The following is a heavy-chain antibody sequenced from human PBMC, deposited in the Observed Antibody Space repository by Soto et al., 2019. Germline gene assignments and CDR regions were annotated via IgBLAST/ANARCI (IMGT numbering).Heavy chain of an antibody. J-gene: IGHJ6*02. V-gene: IGHV3-30-3*01. CDR3: ASVHVATMVRASYYYGMDV. Sequence: LRLFCAASGFTVWSYAMHLVRQAPRKGLEWVAVISYDGSNKYYADSVKGRFTISRDNSKNTLYLQMNSLRAEDTAVYYCASVHVATMVRASYYYGMDVWGQGTTVTVSS. D-gene: IGHD3-10*01. CDR2: ISYDGSNK. CDR1: GFTVWSYA.